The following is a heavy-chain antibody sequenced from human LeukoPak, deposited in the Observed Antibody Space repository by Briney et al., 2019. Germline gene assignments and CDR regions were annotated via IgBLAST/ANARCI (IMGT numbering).Heavy chain of an antibody. V-gene: IGHV3-53*01. CDR1: GFTVSSNY. J-gene: IGHJ4*02. Sequence: GGSLRLSCAASGFTVSSNYMSWVRQAPGKGLEWVSSIHSGGSTYYADSVKGRFTISRDNSKNTLYLQMSSLRAEDAAVYYCAMRYSNSWYDYWGQGALVTVSS. D-gene: IGHD6-13*01. CDR3: AMRYSNSWYDY. CDR2: IHSGGST.